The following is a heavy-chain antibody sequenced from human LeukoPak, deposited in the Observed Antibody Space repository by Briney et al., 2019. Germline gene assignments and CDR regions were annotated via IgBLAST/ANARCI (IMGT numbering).Heavy chain of an antibody. CDR1: GFTFSDHY. Sequence: GGSLRLSCAASGFTFSDHYMDWVRQTPGKGLERVGRIKNKASGYGTLYAASVTGRFVVSRDDSKNSLYLQMNSLKTEDTAVYYCTRVHLGAATRFFDYWGQGTLVTVSS. CDR2: IKNKASGYGT. V-gene: IGHV3-72*01. J-gene: IGHJ4*02. CDR3: TRVHLGAATRFFDY. D-gene: IGHD1-26*01.